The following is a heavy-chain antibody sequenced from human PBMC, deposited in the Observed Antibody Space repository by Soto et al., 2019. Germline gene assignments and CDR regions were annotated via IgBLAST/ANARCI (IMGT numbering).Heavy chain of an antibody. Sequence: GGSLRLSCAASGFTFSSYSMNWVRQAPGKGLEWVSSISSSSYIYYADSVKGRFTISRDNAKNSLYLQMNSLRAEDTAVYSCARAGLYNRNGFDYLGQGTLVTVSS. CDR2: ISSSSYI. J-gene: IGHJ4*02. CDR3: ARAGLYNRNGFDY. V-gene: IGHV3-21*01. CDR1: GFTFSSYS. D-gene: IGHD1-1*01.